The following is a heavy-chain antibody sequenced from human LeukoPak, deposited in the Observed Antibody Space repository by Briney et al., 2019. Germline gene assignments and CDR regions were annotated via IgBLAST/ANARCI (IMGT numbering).Heavy chain of an antibody. D-gene: IGHD3-3*01. V-gene: IGHV3-30*04. J-gene: IGHJ4*02. CDR1: GFTFSSYA. CDR2: ISYDGSNK. CDR3: ARAGYDFWSGYDY. Sequence: GWSLRLSCAASGFTFSSYAMHWVRQAPGKGLEWVAVISYDGSNKYYADSVKGRFTISRDNSKNTLYLQMNSLRAEDTAVYYCARAGYDFWSGYDYWGQGTLVTVSS.